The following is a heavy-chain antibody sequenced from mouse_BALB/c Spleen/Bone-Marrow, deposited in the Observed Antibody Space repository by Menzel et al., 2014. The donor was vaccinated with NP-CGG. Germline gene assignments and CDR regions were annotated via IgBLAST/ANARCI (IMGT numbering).Heavy chain of an antibody. CDR3: SRGGNFDVMDY. Sequence: QVQLQQSGAELVKPGASVKLSCKASGYTFTSYYMYWVKQRPGQGLEWIGGINPSNGVNNFNEKFKSKASLTVDKSPSTAYMQLSSLTSEDSAVYYCSRGGNFDVMDYWGQGTSVTVSS. CDR2: INPSNGVN. J-gene: IGHJ4*01. CDR1: GYTFTSYY. D-gene: IGHD2-1*01. V-gene: IGHV1S81*02.